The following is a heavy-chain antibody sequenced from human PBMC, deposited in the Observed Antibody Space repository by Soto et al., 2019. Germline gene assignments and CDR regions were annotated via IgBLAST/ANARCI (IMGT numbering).Heavy chain of an antibody. Sequence: QMQLVQSGPEVKKPGTSVKVSCKASGFTFTSSAMQWVRQARGQRLEWIGWIVVGSGNTNYAQKFQERVTITRDMSTSTAYMELSSLRSEDTAVYYCAAAPYTDYGGNTIYYYYYGMDVWGQGTTVTVSS. CDR3: AAAPYTDYGGNTIYYYYYGMDV. CDR2: IVVGSGNT. J-gene: IGHJ6*02. CDR1: GFTFTSSA. V-gene: IGHV1-58*02. D-gene: IGHD4-17*01.